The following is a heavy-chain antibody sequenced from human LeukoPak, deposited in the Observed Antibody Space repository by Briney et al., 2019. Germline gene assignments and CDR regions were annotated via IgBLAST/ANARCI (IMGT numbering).Heavy chain of an antibody. CDR2: IYYSGST. D-gene: IGHD2-2*01. V-gene: IGHV4-59*01. J-gene: IGHJ4*02. Sequence: PSETLSLTCTVSGGSISSYYCGWIRQPPGKGLGWIGYIYYSGSTNYNPSLKSRVTISVDTSKNQFSLKLSSVTAADTAVYYCARDCSSTSCYGGGFDYWGQGTLVTVSS. CDR1: GGSISSYY. CDR3: ARDCSSTSCYGGGFDY.